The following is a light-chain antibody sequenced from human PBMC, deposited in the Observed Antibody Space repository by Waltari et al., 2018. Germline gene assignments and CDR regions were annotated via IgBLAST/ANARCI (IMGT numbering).Light chain of an antibody. CDR3: QQYNKYPLT. CDR2: KAS. J-gene: IGKJ4*01. Sequence: DIPVTQSPSTLSASVGDRVTISCRASQSIITWLAWYQQKPGKAPKLLVYKASSLESGVPSRFSGSGSGTEFTLTISSLQADDFATYYCQQYNKYPLTFGGGTKVEI. V-gene: IGKV1-5*03. CDR1: QSIITW.